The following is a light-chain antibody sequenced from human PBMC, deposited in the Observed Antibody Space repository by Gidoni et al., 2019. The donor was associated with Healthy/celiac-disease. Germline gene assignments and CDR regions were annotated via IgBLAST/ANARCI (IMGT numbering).Light chain of an antibody. CDR2: GAS. Sequence: EIVLTQSPGTLSLSPGERATLSCRASQSVSSSYLAWYQQKPGQAPRLLIYGASSRATGIPDRFSVSGSGTDFTLTISRLEPEDFAVYYCQQYGSSPVRSFGQGTKLEIK. V-gene: IGKV3-20*01. CDR1: QSVSSSY. J-gene: IGKJ2*03. CDR3: QQYGSSPVRS.